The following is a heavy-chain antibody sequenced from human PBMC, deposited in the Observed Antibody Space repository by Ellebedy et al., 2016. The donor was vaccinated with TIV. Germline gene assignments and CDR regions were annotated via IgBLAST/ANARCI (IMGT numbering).Heavy chain of an antibody. D-gene: IGHD1-14*01. V-gene: IGHV3-21*01. CDR1: GFTFSGYT. CDR2: ISASSRNI. CDR3: ARDRKEAAVTGYYYYGMDV. Sequence: GGSLRLXCAASGFTFSGYTMNWVRQAPGKGLEWVSSISASSRNIYYADSVKGRFTISRDNAKNSLSLQMNSLRAEDMAVYYCARDRKEAAVTGYYYYGMDVWGQGTTVTVSS. J-gene: IGHJ6*02.